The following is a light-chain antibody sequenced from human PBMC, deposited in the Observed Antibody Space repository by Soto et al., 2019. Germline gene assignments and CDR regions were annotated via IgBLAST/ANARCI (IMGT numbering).Light chain of an antibody. CDR3: CSYAGSSLV. V-gene: IGLV2-23*01. CDR2: EGS. J-gene: IGLJ2*01. CDR1: SSDVGSYNL. Sequence: QSALTQPASVSGSPGQSITISCTGTSSDVGSYNLVSWYQQHPGKAPKLMIYEGSKRPSGVSNRFSGSKSGNTASLTISGLQDEDEADYYCCSYAGSSLVFGGGTKVTVL.